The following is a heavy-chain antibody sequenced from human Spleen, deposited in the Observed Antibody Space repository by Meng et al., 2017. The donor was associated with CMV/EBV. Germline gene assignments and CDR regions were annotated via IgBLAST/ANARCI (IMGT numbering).Heavy chain of an antibody. J-gene: IGHJ4*02. CDR2: IKEDGSEK. CDR3: ARDHGLGSQNKIDY. CDR1: GFTFRYYC. D-gene: IGHD1/OR15-1a*01. Sequence: GESLKISCAASGFTFRYYCMSRIRQAPGKGLEWVANIKEDGSEKYYVDSVKGRLTISRDNAKNSLDLQMNSLRAEDTAVYYCARDHGLGSQNKIDYWGQGTLVTVSS. V-gene: IGHV3-7*01.